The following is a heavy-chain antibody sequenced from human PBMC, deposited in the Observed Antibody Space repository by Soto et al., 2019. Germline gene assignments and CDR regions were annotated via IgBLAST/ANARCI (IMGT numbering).Heavy chain of an antibody. D-gene: IGHD3-22*01. V-gene: IGHV4-30-4*01. Sequence: SETLSLTCTVSGGSISSGDYYLSWIRQPPGEGLEWIGYIYYSGSTYYNPSLKSRVTISVDTSKNQFSLKLSSVTAADTAVYYCARGPKYYYDSSGYQYPFDYWGQGPLVTVSS. J-gene: IGHJ4*02. CDR2: IYYSGST. CDR1: GGSISSGDYY. CDR3: ARGPKYYYDSSGYQYPFDY.